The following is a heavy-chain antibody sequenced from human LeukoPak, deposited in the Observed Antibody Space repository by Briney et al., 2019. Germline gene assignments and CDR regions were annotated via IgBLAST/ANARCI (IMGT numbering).Heavy chain of an antibody. D-gene: IGHD3-3*01. CDR3: AKDLAVTYYDFWSGTYFDY. CDR2: ISGSGGST. J-gene: IGHJ4*02. V-gene: IGHV3-23*01. Sequence: GGSLRLSCAASGFTFSSYAMSWVRQAPGKGLEWVSAISGSGGSTYYADSVKGRFTISRDNSKNTLYLQMNSLRAEDTAVYYCAKDLAVTYYDFWSGTYFDYWGQGTLVTVSS. CDR1: GFTFSSYA.